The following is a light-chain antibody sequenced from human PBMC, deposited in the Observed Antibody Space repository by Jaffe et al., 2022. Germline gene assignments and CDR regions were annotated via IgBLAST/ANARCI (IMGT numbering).Light chain of an antibody. CDR3: SAWDGSLTGVV. J-gene: IGLJ2*01. CDR1: SSNIGSNN. V-gene: IGLV1-44*01. Sequence: QSVLTQPPSASGTPGQRVTISCSGSSSNIGSNNVNWYQQLPGAAPKLLIYSNNQRTSGVPDRFSASKSGTSASLAISGLQSEDEADYYCSAWDGSLTGVVFGGGTKLTVL. CDR2: SNN.